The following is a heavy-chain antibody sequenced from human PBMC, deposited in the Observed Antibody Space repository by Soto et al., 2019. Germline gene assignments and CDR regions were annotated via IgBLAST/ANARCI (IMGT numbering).Heavy chain of an antibody. CDR3: ATLSYVDPYSGYDY. Sequence: GESLKISCKGSGYNLGDYWIAWVRQMPGRGLEWIGIFNPANSDNRYSPSFQGQVTLSADKSIGTAYLHWRSLKPSDTAIYFCATLSYVDPYSGYDYWGQGTLVTVSS. V-gene: IGHV5-51*01. D-gene: IGHD5-12*01. J-gene: IGHJ4*02. CDR1: GYNLGDYW. CDR2: FNPANSDN.